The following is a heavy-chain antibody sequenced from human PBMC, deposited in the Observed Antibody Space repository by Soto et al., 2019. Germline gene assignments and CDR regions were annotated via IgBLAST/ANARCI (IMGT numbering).Heavy chain of an antibody. J-gene: IGHJ6*02. Sequence: QITLKESGPSLVKPTQTLTLTCTFSGFSLSTGGVGVGWIRQPPGKALEWLALMYWNDDKRYSPSLRSRLTVTKDTSKNQVVLTMTNMDPVDTATYYCAHSRCGGDCLQSYSSHYYYGMDVWGQGTTVTVSS. CDR2: MYWNDDK. D-gene: IGHD2-21*02. CDR3: AHSRCGGDCLQSYSSHYYYGMDV. V-gene: IGHV2-5*01. CDR1: GFSLSTGGVG.